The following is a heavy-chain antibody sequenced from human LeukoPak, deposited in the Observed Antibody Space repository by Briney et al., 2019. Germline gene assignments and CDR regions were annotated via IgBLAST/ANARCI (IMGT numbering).Heavy chain of an antibody. CDR1: GYTFTSYA. D-gene: IGHD3-10*01. CDR2: INAGNGNT. V-gene: IGHV1-3*01. Sequence: GASVKVSCKASGYTFTSYAMHWVRQAPGQRLEWMGWINAGNGNTKYSQKFQGRVTITRDTSASTAYMELSSLRSEDTAVYYCARGFEGLTGSPWDYWGQGTLVTVSS. CDR3: ARGFEGLTGSPWDY. J-gene: IGHJ4*02.